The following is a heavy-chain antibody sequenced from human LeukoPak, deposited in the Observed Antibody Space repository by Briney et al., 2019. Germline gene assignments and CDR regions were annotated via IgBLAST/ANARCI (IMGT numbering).Heavy chain of an antibody. CDR2: MSYDGSNK. Sequence: AGGSVRLSCAASGFTVSSYAMHWVRQAPGKGLEWVAVMSYDGSNKYYVDSVKGRFTISREHPKNPLFLQMNSPRAEDTAVYSCATESTPGIAAAGSPDSWGPGTLVTVSS. CDR3: ATESTPGIAAAGSPDS. D-gene: IGHD6-13*01. J-gene: IGHJ4*02. V-gene: IGHV3-30-3*01. CDR1: GFTVSSYA.